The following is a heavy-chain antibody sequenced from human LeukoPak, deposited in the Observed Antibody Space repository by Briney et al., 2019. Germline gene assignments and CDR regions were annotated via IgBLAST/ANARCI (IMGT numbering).Heavy chain of an antibody. CDR3: ARGKRWLHSNFDY. Sequence: PGGSLRLSCVASGFTFSTFAMNWVRQAPGKGLEWVSTISETGRSTYYADSVKGRFTISRDNAKNTLYLQMNSLRAEDTAVYYCARGKRWLHSNFDYWGQGTLVTVSS. CDR2: ISETGRST. V-gene: IGHV3-23*01. J-gene: IGHJ4*02. CDR1: GFTFSTFA. D-gene: IGHD5-24*01.